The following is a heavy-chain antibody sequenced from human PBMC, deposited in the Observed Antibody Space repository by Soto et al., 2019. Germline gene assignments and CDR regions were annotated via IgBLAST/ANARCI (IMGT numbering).Heavy chain of an antibody. CDR1: GFTFSSYA. Sequence: GGSLRLSCAASGFTFSSYAMSWVRQAPGKGLEWVSAISGSGGSTYYADSVKGRFTISRDNSKNTLYLQMNSLRAEDTAVYYCATTGDPYDFWSGIPGDYYMDVWGKGTTVTVSS. CDR2: ISGSGGST. CDR3: ATTGDPYDFWSGIPGDYYMDV. D-gene: IGHD3-3*01. V-gene: IGHV3-23*01. J-gene: IGHJ6*03.